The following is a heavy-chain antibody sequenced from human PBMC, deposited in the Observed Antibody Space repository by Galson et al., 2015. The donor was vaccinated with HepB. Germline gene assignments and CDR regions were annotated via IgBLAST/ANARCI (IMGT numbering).Heavy chain of an antibody. Sequence: SVKVSCKASGFTFTSSAVQWVRQARGQRLEWIGWIVVGSGNTNYAQKFQERVTITRDMSTSTAYMELSSLRSEDTAVYYCAADHIAAAGTWGWNYWGQGTLVTVSS. V-gene: IGHV1-58*01. J-gene: IGHJ4*02. CDR1: GFTFTSSA. D-gene: IGHD6-13*01. CDR2: IVVGSGNT. CDR3: AADHIAAAGTWGWNY.